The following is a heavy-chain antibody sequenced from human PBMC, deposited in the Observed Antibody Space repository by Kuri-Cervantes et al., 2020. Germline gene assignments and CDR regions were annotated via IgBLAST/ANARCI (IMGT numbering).Heavy chain of an antibody. V-gene: IGHV3-30*03. CDR2: ISYDGSNK. J-gene: IGHJ3*02. CDR1: GFTFSSYG. CDR3: ARDSFRGRIAVAGRADAFDI. D-gene: IGHD6-19*01. Sequence: GGSLRLSCAASGFTFSSYGMHWVCQAPGKGLEWVAVISYDGSNKYYADSVKGRFTISRDNSKNKLYLQMNSLRDEDTAVYYCARDSFRGRIAVAGRADAFDIWGQGTMVTVSS.